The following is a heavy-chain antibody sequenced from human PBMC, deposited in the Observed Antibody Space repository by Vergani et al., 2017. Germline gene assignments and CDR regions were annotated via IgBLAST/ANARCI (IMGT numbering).Heavy chain of an antibody. V-gene: IGHV3-23*01. Sequence: EVQLLDSGGGLVQPGGSLRLSCAASGFTFSSYAMSWVRQVPVKGLEWVSGISGRGGITYYANSVKGRFTISRDNSKNTLYLQMNSLRADDTAVYYCAKGVDCSSTSCYEGRGYYYGMGVWGQGTTVTFSS. D-gene: IGHD2-2*01. CDR1: GFTFSSYA. CDR3: AKGVDCSSTSCYEGRGYYYGMGV. J-gene: IGHJ6*02. CDR2: ISGRGGIT.